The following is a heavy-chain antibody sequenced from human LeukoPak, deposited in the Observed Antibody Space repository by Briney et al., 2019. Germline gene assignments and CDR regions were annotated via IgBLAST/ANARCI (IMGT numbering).Heavy chain of an antibody. CDR2: ILHNGDST. CDR3: ARLSSFAFDI. V-gene: IGHV3-23*01. Sequence: GGSLGLSCAASGFTCSTYVMSWVRQAPGKGLEWLSLILHNGDSTYYADSVKGRFTISRDNSKNTLYLQMNSLQAEDTAVYYCARLSSFAFDIWGQGTMVTVSS. J-gene: IGHJ3*02. D-gene: IGHD3-16*02. CDR1: GFTCSTYV.